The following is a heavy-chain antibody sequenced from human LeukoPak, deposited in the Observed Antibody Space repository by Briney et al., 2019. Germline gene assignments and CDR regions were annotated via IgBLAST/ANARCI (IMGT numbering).Heavy chain of an antibody. Sequence: PGGSLRLSCAASGFTFSSYEMNWVRQAPGKGLEWVSYISSSGSTIYYADSVKGRFTISRDNAKNSLYLQMNSLRAEDTAVYYCARDPSVWFGDPFDPWGQGTLVTVSS. CDR1: GFTFSSYE. CDR3: ARDPSVWFGDPFDP. D-gene: IGHD3-10*01. J-gene: IGHJ5*02. V-gene: IGHV3-48*03. CDR2: ISSSGSTI.